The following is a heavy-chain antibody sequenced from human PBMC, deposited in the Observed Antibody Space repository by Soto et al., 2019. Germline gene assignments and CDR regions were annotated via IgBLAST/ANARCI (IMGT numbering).Heavy chain of an antibody. V-gene: IGHV5-51*01. CDR3: ARVQGNYDFWSGPARYYYMDV. J-gene: IGHJ6*03. CDR2: IYPGDSDT. D-gene: IGHD3-3*01. Sequence: KGLEWMGIIYPGDSDTRYSPSFQGQVTISADKSISTAYLQWSSLKASDTAMYYCARVQGNYDFWSGPARYYYMDVWGKGTTVTVSS.